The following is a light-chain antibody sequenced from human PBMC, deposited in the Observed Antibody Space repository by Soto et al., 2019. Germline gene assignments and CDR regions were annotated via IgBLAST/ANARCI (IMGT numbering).Light chain of an antibody. CDR2: GAS. CDR1: RIIGNW. V-gene: IGKV1-5*03. Sequence: DIQMTQSHPTLSASVGDRVTISCRASRIIGNWLAWYQQKPGKAPKLLIYGASTLEGGVPSRFSGSGSGTEFTLTISRLQPDDFATYYCQQYNTYSFGQGTQVEIK. CDR3: QQYNTYS. J-gene: IGKJ2*01.